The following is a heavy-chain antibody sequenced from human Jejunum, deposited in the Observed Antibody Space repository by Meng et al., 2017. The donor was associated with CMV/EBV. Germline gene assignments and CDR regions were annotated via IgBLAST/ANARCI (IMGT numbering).Heavy chain of an antibody. CDR2: INPNTAAT. Sequence: QVLLVQSGAEVKKPGASVKVSCKTSGYTFTGYFIHWVRQAPGQGLEWMGRINPNTAATDYAQKFQGRVTMIGDTSTNTVYLEMNSLRSGDTAVYSCARRQDIDLFLDYWGQCSLVTVSS. J-gene: IGHJ4*02. CDR1: GYTFTGYF. CDR3: ARRQDIDLFLDY. D-gene: IGHD2-15*01. V-gene: IGHV1-2*06.